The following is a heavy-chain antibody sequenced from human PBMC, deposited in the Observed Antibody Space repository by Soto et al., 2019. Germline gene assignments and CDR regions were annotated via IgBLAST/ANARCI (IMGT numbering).Heavy chain of an antibody. J-gene: IGHJ3*02. Sequence: LGESLKISCKRSGYSFTSYWIGWVRQMPGKGLEWMGIIYPGDSDTRYSPSFQGQVTISADKSISTAYLQWSSLKASDTAMYYCARHFSVAGRPFDIWGQGTMVTVSS. D-gene: IGHD6-19*01. CDR1: GYSFTSYW. CDR3: ARHFSVAGRPFDI. CDR2: IYPGDSDT. V-gene: IGHV5-51*01.